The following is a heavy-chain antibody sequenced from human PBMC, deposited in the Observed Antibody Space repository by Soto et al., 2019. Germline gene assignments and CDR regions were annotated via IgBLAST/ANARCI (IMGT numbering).Heavy chain of an antibody. D-gene: IGHD4-4*01. Sequence: QVQLVESGGGVVQPGWSLRLSCAASGFIFNTYGMHWVRQAPGKGLERVALISYDGSNIYSADSVKGRFTISRDNSKNTLYLEMTSLGAEDSAVYYCAKAWGNFDMYFYYYMDVWGKGTTVTVSS. J-gene: IGHJ6*03. CDR3: AKAWGNFDMYFYYYMDV. CDR1: GFIFNTYG. CDR2: ISYDGSNI. V-gene: IGHV3-30*18.